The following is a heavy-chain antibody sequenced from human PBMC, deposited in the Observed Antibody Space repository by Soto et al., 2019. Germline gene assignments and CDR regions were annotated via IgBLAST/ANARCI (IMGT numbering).Heavy chain of an antibody. V-gene: IGHV3-30*19. CDR1: GFTLSSYG. CDR2: ISYDGSNK. J-gene: IGHJ4*02. CDR3: ARGAVGAYFDY. D-gene: IGHD1-26*01. Sequence: QVQLVEFGGGVVQPGRSLRLTCAASGFTLSSYGMHWVRLAPGKGLEWVAVISYDGSNKYYADSVKGRFTISRDNSKNTLYLQMNSLRAEDTTVYYCARGAVGAYFDYWGQGTLVTVSS.